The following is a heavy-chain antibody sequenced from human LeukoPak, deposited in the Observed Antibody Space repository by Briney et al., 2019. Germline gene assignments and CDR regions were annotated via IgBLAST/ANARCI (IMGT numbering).Heavy chain of an antibody. V-gene: IGHV1-69*13. J-gene: IGHJ4*02. Sequence: AASVKVSCKASGGTFSSYAISWVRQAPGQGLEWMGGIIPIFGTANYAQEFQGRVTITADESTSTAYMELSSLRSEDTAVYYCARVGEYYDILTGYGYWGQGTLVTVSS. CDR1: GGTFSSYA. CDR2: IIPIFGTA. CDR3: ARVGEYYDILTGYGY. D-gene: IGHD3-9*01.